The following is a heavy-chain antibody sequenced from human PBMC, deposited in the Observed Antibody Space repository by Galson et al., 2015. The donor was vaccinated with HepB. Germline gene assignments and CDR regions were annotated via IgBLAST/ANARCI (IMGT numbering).Heavy chain of an antibody. CDR3: TTVFEYQLLPHLPYSSGNY. V-gene: IGHV3-15*01. J-gene: IGHJ4*02. CDR2: IKSKTDGGTT. D-gene: IGHD2-2*01. CDR1: GFTFSNAW. Sequence: SLRLSCAASGFTFSNAWMSWVRQAPGKGLEWVGRIKSKTDGGTTDYAAPVKGRFTISRDDSKNTLYLQMNSLKTEDTAVYYCTTVFEYQLLPHLPYSSGNYWGQGTLVTVSS.